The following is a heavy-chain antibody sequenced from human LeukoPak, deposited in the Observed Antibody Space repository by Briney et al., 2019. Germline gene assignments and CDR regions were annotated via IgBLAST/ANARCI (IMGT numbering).Heavy chain of an antibody. CDR1: GGSFSGYY. CDR3: ARDSGYLLI. V-gene: IGHV4-34*01. Sequence: PSETLSLTCAVYGGSFSGYYRSWIRQPPGKGLEWIGEINHSGSTNYNPSLKSRVTISVDTSKNQFSLKLSSVTAADTAVYYCARDSGYLLIRGQGTLVTVSS. CDR2: INHSGST. J-gene: IGHJ4*02. D-gene: IGHD3-22*01.